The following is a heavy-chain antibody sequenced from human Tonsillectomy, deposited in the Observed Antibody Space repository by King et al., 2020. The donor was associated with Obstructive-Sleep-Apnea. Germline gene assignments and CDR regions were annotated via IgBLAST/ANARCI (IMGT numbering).Heavy chain of an antibody. Sequence: VQLVESGGVVVQPGWSLRLSCAASGFTFDDYTMHWVRQAPGKGLEWVSLISWDGGSTYYADSVKGRFTISRDNSKNSLYLQMDSLRTEDTALYYCAMPYGSGSAFDIWGQGTMVTVSS. D-gene: IGHD3-10*01. J-gene: IGHJ3*02. V-gene: IGHV3-43*01. CDR2: ISWDGGST. CDR3: AMPYGSGSAFDI. CDR1: GFTFDDYT.